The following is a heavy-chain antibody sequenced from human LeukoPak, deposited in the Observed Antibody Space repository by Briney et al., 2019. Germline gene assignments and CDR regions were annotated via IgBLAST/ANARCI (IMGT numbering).Heavy chain of an antibody. CDR3: AKKSVPNTPPTFDY. CDR2: IRGSGGST. CDR1: GFTFSSYA. J-gene: IGHJ4*02. V-gene: IGHV3-23*01. Sequence: GGSLRLSCAASGFTFSSYAMNWVRQAPGKGLEWVSAIRGSGGSTYYADSVKGRFTISRDNSKNTLYLQMNSLRAEDTAVYYCAKKSVPNTPPTFDYWGQGTLVTVSS. D-gene: IGHD2-2*02.